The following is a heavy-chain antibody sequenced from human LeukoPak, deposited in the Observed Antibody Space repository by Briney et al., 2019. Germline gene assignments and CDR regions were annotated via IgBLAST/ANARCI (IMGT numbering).Heavy chain of an antibody. CDR3: AQGLSRSWYGSAFFDC. V-gene: IGHV3-23*01. Sequence: PGGSLRLSCAASGFTFSSYSMSWVRQAPGKGLEWVSAISGSGGSTYYADSVKGRFTISRDNSKNSLYLQMNSLRAEDTAVYYCAQGLSRSWYGSAFFDCWGQRTLVTVSS. CDR2: ISGSGGST. J-gene: IGHJ4*02. D-gene: IGHD6-13*01. CDR1: GFTFSSYS.